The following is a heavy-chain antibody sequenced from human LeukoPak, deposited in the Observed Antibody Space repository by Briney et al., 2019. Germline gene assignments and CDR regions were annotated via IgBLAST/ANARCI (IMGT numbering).Heavy chain of an antibody. Sequence: PGGSLRLSCAASGFTFSSYWMHWVRQAPGKGLVWVSRVNSDGSSTGYADSVKGRFTISRDNAQNTLSLQMNSLRAEDTAVYYCARVYGGNIYFFAYWGLGTLVTVSS. J-gene: IGHJ4*02. CDR1: GFTFSSYW. V-gene: IGHV3-74*01. D-gene: IGHD4-23*01. CDR3: ARVYGGNIYFFAY. CDR2: VNSDGSST.